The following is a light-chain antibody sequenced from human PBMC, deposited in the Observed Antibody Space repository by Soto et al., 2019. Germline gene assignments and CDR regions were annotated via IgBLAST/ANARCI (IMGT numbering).Light chain of an antibody. Sequence: NFMLTQAHSVSESPGKTVTISCTRSSGSIASTYVQWYQQRPGSSPTTVIYEDNQRPSGVPDRFSGSIDSSSNSASLTISGLKTEDEADYYCQSYDSSNWVFGGGTKLTVL. CDR2: EDN. CDR1: SGSIASTY. V-gene: IGLV6-57*01. CDR3: QSYDSSNWV. J-gene: IGLJ3*02.